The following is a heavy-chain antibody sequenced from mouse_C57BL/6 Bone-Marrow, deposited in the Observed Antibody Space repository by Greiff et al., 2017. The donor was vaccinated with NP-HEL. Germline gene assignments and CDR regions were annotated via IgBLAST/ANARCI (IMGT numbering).Heavy chain of an antibody. J-gene: IGHJ3*01. CDR2: IYPRSGNT. CDR1: GYTFTSYG. Sequence: VQLQQSGAELARPGASVKLSCKASGYTFTSYGISWVKQRTGQGLEWIGEIYPRSGNTYYNEKFKGKATLTADKSSSTAYMELRSLTSEDSAVYWCARGEYEVGGFAYWGQGTLVTVSA. V-gene: IGHV1-81*01. D-gene: IGHD1-3*01. CDR3: ARGEYEVGGFAY.